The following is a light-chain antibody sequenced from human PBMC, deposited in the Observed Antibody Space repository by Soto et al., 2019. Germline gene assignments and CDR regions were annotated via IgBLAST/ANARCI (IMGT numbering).Light chain of an antibody. CDR1: YSDIGAYNY. V-gene: IGLV2-8*01. CDR2: EVS. Sequence: QSALTQPPSASGSPGQSVTIPCTGTYSDIGAYNYVSWYQQRPGEAPKLIIYEVSKRPSGVPDRIFASKSGNTASLTVSGLQADDEAEYHCAAWDDSLNGWVFGGGTKLTVL. J-gene: IGLJ3*02. CDR3: AAWDDSLNGWV.